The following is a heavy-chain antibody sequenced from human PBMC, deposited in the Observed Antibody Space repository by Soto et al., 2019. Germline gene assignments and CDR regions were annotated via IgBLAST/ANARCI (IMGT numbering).Heavy chain of an antibody. CDR2: IKRDGSDK. D-gene: IGHD3-16*01. V-gene: IGHV3-7*01. Sequence: EVHLVESGGGLVQPGGSLRLSCAASGFTFSSYWMNWVRQSPGKGLEWVASIKRDGSDKYYTASVKGRFTISRDNAKNSLYLQMNSLRAEDTAVYYCSRDTFAAEDYWGQGTLVSVSS. J-gene: IGHJ4*02. CDR3: SRDTFAAEDY. CDR1: GFTFSSYW.